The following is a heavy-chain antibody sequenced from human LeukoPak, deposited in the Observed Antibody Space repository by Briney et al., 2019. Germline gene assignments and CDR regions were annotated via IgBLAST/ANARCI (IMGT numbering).Heavy chain of an antibody. Sequence: PGGSLRLSCAASGLTLGGYYMDWVRPAPGKGLERVCRIRNEANRYTTEYAASVKGRFTISRDDSKNSLYLQMNSLKTEDTAVYYCTRLRNYGYDFWGQGTLVTVSS. V-gene: IGHV3-72*01. D-gene: IGHD5-18*01. CDR1: GLTLGGYY. CDR3: TRLRNYGYDF. CDR2: IRNEANRYTT. J-gene: IGHJ4*02.